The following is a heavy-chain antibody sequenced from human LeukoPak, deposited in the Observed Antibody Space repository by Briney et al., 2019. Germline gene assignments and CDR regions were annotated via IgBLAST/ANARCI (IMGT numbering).Heavy chain of an antibody. D-gene: IGHD1-14*01. V-gene: IGHV3-53*01. CDR2: IYSGDIT. CDR1: GVAGSDRN. Sequence: GGSLRLSCVAPGVAGSDRNMSWVRQAPGKGLEWLSIIYSGDITYYVDSVKGRFTISRDNSKNTLYLQMTSLRVEDTAVYYCTRDSTTFRFGYWGQGTLVTVSS. J-gene: IGHJ4*02. CDR3: TRDSTTFRFGY.